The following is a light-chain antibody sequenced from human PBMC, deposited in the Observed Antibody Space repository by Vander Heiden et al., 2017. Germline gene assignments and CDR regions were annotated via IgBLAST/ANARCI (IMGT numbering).Light chain of an antibody. CDR3: QQSYSTPPIT. CDR1: QSISSY. J-gene: IGKJ5*01. V-gene: IGKV1-39*01. Sequence: DIQMTQSPSSLSASVGDRVTITCRASQSISSYLNWYQQKPGKAPKLLIYAASSLQSGVPSRFSGSGSGTDFTLTISSRQPEDFAAYDCQQSYSTPPITFGQGTRLEIK. CDR2: AAS.